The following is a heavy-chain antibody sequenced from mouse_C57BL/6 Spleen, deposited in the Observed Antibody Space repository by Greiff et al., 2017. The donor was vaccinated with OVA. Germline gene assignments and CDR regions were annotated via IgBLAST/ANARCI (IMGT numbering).Heavy chain of an antibody. D-gene: IGHD2-2*01. CDR1: GFTFSDYG. CDR2: ISSGSSTI. CDR3: ARDGYDAWFAY. J-gene: IGHJ3*01. Sequence: EVQLQESGGGLVKPGGSLKLSCAASGFTFSDYGMHWVRQAPEKGLEWVAYISSGSSTIYYADTVKGRFTISRDNAKNTLFLQMTSLRSEDTAMYYCARDGYDAWFAYWGQGTLVTVSA. V-gene: IGHV5-17*01.